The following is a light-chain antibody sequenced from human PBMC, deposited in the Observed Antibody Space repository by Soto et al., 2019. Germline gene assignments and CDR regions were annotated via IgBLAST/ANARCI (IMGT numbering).Light chain of an antibody. J-gene: IGKJ1*01. CDR2: KAS. Sequence: DIQMTQSPSTLSASVGDRVTITCRASQSISSWLAWYQQKPGKAPKLLIYKASSLESGVPSRFSGSGSGTDFTLTTSSLQPDDFATYYCQQYNSLWTFGQGTKVEIK. CDR1: QSISSW. V-gene: IGKV1-5*03. CDR3: QQYNSLWT.